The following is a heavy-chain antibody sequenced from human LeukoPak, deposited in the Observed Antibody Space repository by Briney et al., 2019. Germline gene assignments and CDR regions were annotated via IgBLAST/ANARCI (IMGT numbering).Heavy chain of an antibody. CDR2: IIPIFGTT. J-gene: IGHJ4*02. D-gene: IGHD2-15*01. CDR3: VRGRSGPSGFDY. Sequence: SVKVSCKASGGTFSIYAISWVRQAPGQGLEWMGGIIPIFGTTNYAQKVQGRVTITADESTSTAYMELSSLRSEDTAVYYCVRGRSGPSGFDYWGQGTLVTVSS. CDR1: GGTFSIYA. V-gene: IGHV1-69*13.